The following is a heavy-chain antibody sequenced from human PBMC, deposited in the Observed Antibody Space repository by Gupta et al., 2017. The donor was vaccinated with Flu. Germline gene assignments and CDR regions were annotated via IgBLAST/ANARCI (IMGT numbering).Heavy chain of an antibody. CDR2: IWYDGTNK. J-gene: IGHJ4*02. D-gene: IGHD6-19*01. CDR3: ARVAMSVTGTGGEFDC. Sequence: QVHLVESGGGVVRPGRSLRLSCAASGFTFSTYGMHWARQSPGKGLEWVAFIWYDGTNKYYADSVKGRFTISRDNSKSTLYLQMNTLRAEDTAIYYCARVAMSVTGTGGEFDCWGQGTLVTVSS. V-gene: IGHV3-33*03. CDR1: GFTFSTYG.